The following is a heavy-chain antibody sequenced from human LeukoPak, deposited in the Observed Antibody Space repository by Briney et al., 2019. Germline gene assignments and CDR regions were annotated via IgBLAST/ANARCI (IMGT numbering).Heavy chain of an antibody. D-gene: IGHD1-7*01. J-gene: IGHJ6*03. V-gene: IGHV3-23*01. CDR3: AKLGVPYNWDYAGLNYMDV. Sequence: GESLRLSCAASGFTFNSYSMSWVRQAPGKGLEWDSGISGSGVNTYYADTVKGRFTISRDNSKNTLYLQMNSLRSEDTAVYYCAKLGVPYNWDYAGLNYMDVWGKGSTVSVSS. CDR1: GFTFNSYS. CDR2: ISGSGVNT.